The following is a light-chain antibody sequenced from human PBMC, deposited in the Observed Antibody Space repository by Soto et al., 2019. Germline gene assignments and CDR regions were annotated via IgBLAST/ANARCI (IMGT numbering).Light chain of an antibody. V-gene: IGKV3-11*01. CDR3: QQRSNRPPWT. CDR2: DAS. CDR1: QSIRSSS. J-gene: IGKJ1*01. Sequence: EIVLTQSPGTLSLSPGERATLSCRASQSIRSSSLAWYQQKPGQAPRLLIYDASNRATGIPARFSGSGSGTDFTLTISSLEPEDFAVYYCQQRSNRPPWTFGQGTKVDTK.